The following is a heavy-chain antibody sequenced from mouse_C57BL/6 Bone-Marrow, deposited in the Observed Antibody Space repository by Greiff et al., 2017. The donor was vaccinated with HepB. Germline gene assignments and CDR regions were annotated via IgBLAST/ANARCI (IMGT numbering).Heavy chain of an antibody. J-gene: IGHJ2*01. CDR1: GFNIKTTY. CDR3: ASPFYGSSPYYVDD. CDR2: IDPANGNT. Sequence: VQLKQSVAELVRPGASVKLSCTASGFNIKTTYMHWVKQRPEQGLEWIGRIDPANGNTKYAPKFQGKATITADTSSNTAYLQLSSLTSEDTAIYYCASPFYGSSPYYVDDGGQGTTLTVSS. V-gene: IGHV14-3*01. D-gene: IGHD1-1*01.